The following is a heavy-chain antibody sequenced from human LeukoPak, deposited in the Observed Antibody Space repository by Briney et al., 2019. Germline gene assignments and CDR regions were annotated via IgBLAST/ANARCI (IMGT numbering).Heavy chain of an antibody. V-gene: IGHV3-48*01. D-gene: IGHD2-15*01. CDR1: GFTFSSYS. CDR3: ARECCSGGSCYSDY. J-gene: IGHJ4*02. CDR2: ISSSSSTI. Sequence: GGSLRLSCAASGFTFSSYSMNWVRQAPGKGLEWVPYISSSSSTIYYADSVKGRFTISRDNAKNSLYLQMNSLRAEDTAVYYCARECCSGGSCYSDYWGQGTLVTVSS.